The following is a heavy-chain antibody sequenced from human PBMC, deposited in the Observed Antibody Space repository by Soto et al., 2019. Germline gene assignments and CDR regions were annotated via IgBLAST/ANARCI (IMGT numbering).Heavy chain of an antibody. D-gene: IGHD2-15*01. Sequence: EVQLVESGGGLVQPGGSLRLSCAASGFTFSSYWMSWVRQAPGKGLEWVANIKQDGSEKYYVDSVKGRFTISRDNAKNSRYLQMHSLRAEDAAVYYWASGAPGGGTDYWGQGTLVTVSS. V-gene: IGHV3-7*01. CDR2: IKQDGSEK. CDR1: GFTFSSYW. CDR3: ASGAPGGGTDY. J-gene: IGHJ4*02.